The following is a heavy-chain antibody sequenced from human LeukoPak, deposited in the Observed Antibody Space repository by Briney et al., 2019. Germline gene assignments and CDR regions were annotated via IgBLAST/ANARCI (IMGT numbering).Heavy chain of an antibody. D-gene: IGHD6-13*01. CDR3: ARYAGYSSSWSRGAFDI. J-gene: IGHJ3*02. CDR1: GYTFTGYY. CDR2: INPNSGGT. V-gene: IGHV1-2*02. Sequence: ASVKVSCKASGYTFTGYYMHWVRQAPGQGLEWMGWINPNSGGTNYAQKFQGRVTMTRDTSISTAYMELSGLRSDDTAVYYCARYAGYSSSWSRGAFDIWGQGTMVTVSS.